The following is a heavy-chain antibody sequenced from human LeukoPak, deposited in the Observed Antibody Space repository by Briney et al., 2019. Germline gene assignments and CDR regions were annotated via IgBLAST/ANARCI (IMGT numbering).Heavy chain of an antibody. J-gene: IGHJ4*02. CDR3: ASSTLVGASWFDY. V-gene: IGHV4-61*01. Sequence: SETLSLTCTVSGGSVNSGSYFWSWLRQLPGKGLEWIGYIYYSGSTNYNPSLKSRVTISVDTSKNQFSPKLSSVAAADTAVYYCASSTLVGASWFDYWGQGTLVTFSS. CDR2: IYYSGST. CDR1: GGSVNSGSYF. D-gene: IGHD1-26*01.